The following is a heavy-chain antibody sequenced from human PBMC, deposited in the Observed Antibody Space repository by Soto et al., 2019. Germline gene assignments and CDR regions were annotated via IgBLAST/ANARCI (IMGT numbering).Heavy chain of an antibody. D-gene: IGHD6-13*01. V-gene: IGHV1-18*01. CDR3: EIAAAGTGWYYYGMDV. CDR1: GYTFTSYG. Sequence: QVQLVQSGAEVKKPGASVKVSCKASGYTFTSYGISWVRQAPGQGLEWMGWISAYNGNTNYAQKLQGRVTMTTDTSTSTAYMELRSLRSDDTAVYDCEIAAAGTGWYYYGMDVWGQGTTVTVSS. CDR2: ISAYNGNT. J-gene: IGHJ6*02.